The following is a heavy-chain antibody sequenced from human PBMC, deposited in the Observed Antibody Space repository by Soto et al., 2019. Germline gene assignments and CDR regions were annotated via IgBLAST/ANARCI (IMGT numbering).Heavy chain of an antibody. J-gene: IGHJ6*02. V-gene: IGHV1-2*02. Sequence: GASVKVSCKASGYTFTGYYMHWVRQAPGQGLEWMGWINPNSGGTNYAQKFQGRVTMTRDTSISTAYMELSRLRSDDTAVYYCARVPLTYYDFWSGTLARGYGMDVWGQGTTVTVSS. CDR3: ARVPLTYYDFWSGTLARGYGMDV. CDR2: INPNSGGT. D-gene: IGHD3-3*01. CDR1: GYTFTGYY.